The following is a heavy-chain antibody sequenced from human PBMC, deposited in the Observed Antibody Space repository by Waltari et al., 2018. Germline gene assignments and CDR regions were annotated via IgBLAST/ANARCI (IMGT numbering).Heavy chain of an antibody. J-gene: IGHJ5*02. V-gene: IGHV4-34*01. CDR1: GGSFSGYY. CDR2: INHSGST. Sequence: QVQLQQWGAGLLKPSETLSLTCAVYGGSFSGYYWSWIRQPPGKGLEWIGEINHSGSTHYNPSLKSRVTISVDTSKNQFSLKLSSVTAADTAVYYCARMATPVPYRREWWFDPWGQGTLVTVSS. CDR3: ARMATPVPYRREWWFDP. D-gene: IGHD3-3*01.